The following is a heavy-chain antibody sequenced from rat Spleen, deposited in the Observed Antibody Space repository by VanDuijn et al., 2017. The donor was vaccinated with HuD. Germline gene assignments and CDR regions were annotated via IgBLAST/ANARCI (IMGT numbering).Heavy chain of an antibody. CDR1: GFTFSNYY. V-gene: IGHV5-25*01. J-gene: IGHJ2*01. CDR2: ISTGGGNT. CDR3: ARRHYGYTDYFDY. Sequence: EVQLVESGGGLVQPGRSMKLSCAALGFTFSNYYMAWVRQAPTKGLEWVASISTGGGNTYYRDSVRGRFTISRDNAKSTLSLQMDILRYEDTATYYCARRHYGYTDYFDYWGQGVMVTVSS. D-gene: IGHD1-9*01.